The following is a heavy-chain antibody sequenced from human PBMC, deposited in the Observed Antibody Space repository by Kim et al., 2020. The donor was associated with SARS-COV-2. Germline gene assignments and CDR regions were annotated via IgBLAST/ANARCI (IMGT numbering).Heavy chain of an antibody. CDR2: INPNSGGS. CDR3: AREGSGSGSPGDY. D-gene: IGHD1-26*01. Sequence: ASVKVSCKASGYTFTGNFMHWVRQAPGQGLEWMGWINPNSGGSNYSQKFQGRVTMTRDTSITTAYMELSSLRSDDTAIYYCAREGSGSGSPGDYWGQGTLVTVSS. V-gene: IGHV1-2*02. J-gene: IGHJ4*02. CDR1: GYTFTGNF.